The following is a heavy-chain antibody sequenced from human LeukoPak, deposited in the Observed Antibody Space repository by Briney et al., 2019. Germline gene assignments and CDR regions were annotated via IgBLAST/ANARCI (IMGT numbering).Heavy chain of an antibody. CDR3: ARGALLWFGAKMEYYFDY. Sequence: SETLSLTCAVYGGSFSGYYWSWIRQPPGKGLEWIGEINHSGSTNYNPSLKSRVTISVDTSKNQFSLKMSSVTAADTAVYYCARGALLWFGAKMEYYFDYWGQGTPLTVSS. CDR1: GGSFSGYY. D-gene: IGHD3-10*01. V-gene: IGHV4-34*01. CDR2: INHSGST. J-gene: IGHJ4*02.